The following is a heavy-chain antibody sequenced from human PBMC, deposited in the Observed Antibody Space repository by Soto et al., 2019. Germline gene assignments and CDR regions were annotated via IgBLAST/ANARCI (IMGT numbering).Heavy chain of an antibody. D-gene: IGHD2-15*01. J-gene: IGHJ5*02. CDR2: INPSAGST. CDR3: SRIYCSGGNCYFNGFDP. Sequence: ASVKVSCKASGYTFTNYAIHWVRQAPGQGLEWMGIINPSAGSTSYAQKFQGRVTMTRDTSTSTVYMELSSLRAEDTAVYYCSRIYCSGGNCYFNGFDPWGQGTLVTVSS. CDR1: GYTFTNYA. V-gene: IGHV1-46*01.